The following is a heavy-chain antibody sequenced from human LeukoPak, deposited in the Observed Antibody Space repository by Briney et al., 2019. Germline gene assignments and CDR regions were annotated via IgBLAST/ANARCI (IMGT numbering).Heavy chain of an antibody. D-gene: IGHD3-10*01. CDR2: IYTSGST. J-gene: IGHJ4*02. Sequence: PSQTLSLTCTVSGGSISSGSYYWSWIRQPAGKGLEWIGRIYTSGSTNYNPSLKSRVTISVDTSKNQFSLKLSSVTAADTAVYYCARGLVTMVRGVNLDYWGQGTLVTVSS. V-gene: IGHV4-61*02. CDR3: ARGLVTMVRGVNLDY. CDR1: GGSISSGSYY.